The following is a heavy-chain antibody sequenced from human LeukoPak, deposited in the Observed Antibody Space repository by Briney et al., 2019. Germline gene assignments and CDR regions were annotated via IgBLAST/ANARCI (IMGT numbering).Heavy chain of an antibody. V-gene: IGHV1-2*06. Sequence: ASVRVSCKASGYTFTGYYMHWVRQAPGQGLEWMGRINPNSGGTNYAQKFQGRVTMTRDTSISTAYMELSRLRSDDTAVYYCAREPSSSWFYYFDYWGQGTLVTVSS. D-gene: IGHD6-13*01. CDR3: AREPSSSWFYYFDY. CDR2: INPNSGGT. CDR1: GYTFTGYY. J-gene: IGHJ4*02.